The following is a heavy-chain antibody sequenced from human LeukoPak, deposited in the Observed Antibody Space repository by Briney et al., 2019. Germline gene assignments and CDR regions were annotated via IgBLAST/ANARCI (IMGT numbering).Heavy chain of an antibody. CDR1: GFTFSSYA. CDR2: ISYDGSNK. Sequence: PGRSLRLSCAASGFTFSSYAMHWVRQAPGKGLEWVAVISYDGSNKYYADSVKGRFTISRDNSKNTLYLQMNSLRAEDTAVYYCAKDWEHDDLWFGELLTAYWGQGTLVTVSS. D-gene: IGHD3-10*01. V-gene: IGHV3-30*04. J-gene: IGHJ4*02. CDR3: AKDWEHDDLWFGELLTAY.